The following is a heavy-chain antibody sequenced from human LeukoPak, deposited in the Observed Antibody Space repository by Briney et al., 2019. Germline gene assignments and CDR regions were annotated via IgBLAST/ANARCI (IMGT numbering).Heavy chain of an antibody. CDR1: GFTFSSYA. V-gene: IGHV3-30*07. CDR2: ISYDGSNK. D-gene: IGHD6-19*01. Sequence: GGSLRLSCAASGFTFSSYAMHWVRQAPGKGLEWVAVISYDGSNKYYADSVKGRFTISRDNAKDSLYLQMNSLRAEDTGVYYCAREAGAPGYSFDYWGQGTLVTVSS. CDR3: AREAGAPGYSFDY. J-gene: IGHJ4*02.